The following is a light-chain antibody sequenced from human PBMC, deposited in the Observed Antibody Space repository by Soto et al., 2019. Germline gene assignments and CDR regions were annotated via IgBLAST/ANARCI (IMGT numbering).Light chain of an antibody. V-gene: IGLV4-69*01. J-gene: IGLJ2*01. CDR3: QTWGSGIVV. CDR1: SGHSNYA. CDR2: LNSDGSH. Sequence: QLVLTQSPSASASLGASVKLTCTLSSGHSNYAIAWHQQQSEKGPRYLMKLNSDGSHSKGDGIPDRFSGSSSGAERYLTIAILQAEDAADYYCQTWGSGIVVFGGGTKLTVL.